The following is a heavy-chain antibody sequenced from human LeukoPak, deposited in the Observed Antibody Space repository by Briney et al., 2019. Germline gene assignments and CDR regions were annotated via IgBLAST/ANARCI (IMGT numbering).Heavy chain of an antibody. CDR1: GGSFSGYY. V-gene: IGHV4-34*01. Sequence: PSETLSLTCAVYGGSFSGYYWSWIRQPPGKGLEWIGEINHSGSTNYNPSLKSRVTISVDTSKNQFSLKLSSVTAADTAVYYCARVTRIVVAVAATLSDAFDIWGQGTMVTVSS. J-gene: IGHJ3*02. D-gene: IGHD2-15*01. CDR3: ARVTRIVVAVAATLSDAFDI. CDR2: INHSGST.